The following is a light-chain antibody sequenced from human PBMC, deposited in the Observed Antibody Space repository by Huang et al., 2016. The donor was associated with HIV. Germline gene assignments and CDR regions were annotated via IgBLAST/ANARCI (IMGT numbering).Light chain of an antibody. V-gene: IGKV3-15*01. CDR2: DAS. J-gene: IGKJ1*01. CDR1: QSVSSS. Sequence: EIVMTQSPATLSVSPGERATLSCRASQSVSSSLAWYQQKPGQAPRVLIYDASTRATGIPARFSGSGSGTEFTLTISSLRSEDFAVYYCQQYDIWPRAFGQGTTVEIK. CDR3: QQYDIWPRA.